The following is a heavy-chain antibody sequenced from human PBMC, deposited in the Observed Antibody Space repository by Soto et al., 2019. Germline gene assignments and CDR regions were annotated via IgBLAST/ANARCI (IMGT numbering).Heavy chain of an antibody. CDR1: GYRFSDYS. Sequence: QVQLVQSGAEVKKPGASVTVSCKASGYRFSDYSLHWVRQAPGQGPEWMGWMNPNSGDTQYAQKFKGRVTMTRDTSVRTAFMELNWLKSADTAVYYCARESGGATATLDYYYFYMDGWGSGTTVTVSS. D-gene: IGHD5-12*01. J-gene: IGHJ6*03. CDR2: MNPNSGDT. CDR3: ARESGGATATLDYYYFYMDG. V-gene: IGHV1-2*02.